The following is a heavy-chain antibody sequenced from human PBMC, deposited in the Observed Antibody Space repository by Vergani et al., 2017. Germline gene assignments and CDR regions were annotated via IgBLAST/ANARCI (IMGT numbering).Heavy chain of an antibody. J-gene: IGHJ6*03. CDR1: GFTFSSYA. D-gene: IGHD2-15*01. V-gene: IGHV3-23*04. Sequence: VQLVESGGGVVQPGRSLRLSCAASGFTFSSYAMHWVRQAPGKGLEWVAAISGSGGSTYYADSVKGRFTISRDNSKNTLYLQMNSLRAEDTAVYYCAKGNIVVVVAACYMDVWGKGTTVTVSS. CDR3: AKGNIVVVVAACYMDV. CDR2: ISGSGGST.